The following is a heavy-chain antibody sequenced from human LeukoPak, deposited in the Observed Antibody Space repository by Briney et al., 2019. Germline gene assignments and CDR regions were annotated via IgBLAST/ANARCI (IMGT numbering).Heavy chain of an antibody. Sequence: PSETLSLNCTVSGGSISSYYWNWLRQPPGKGLEWIGYISYSGTTNYNPSLKSRVTISVDTSKKQFSLKLTSATAADTAVYYCARGDDYKSTLFDYWGQGTLVTVSS. CDR3: ARGDDYKSTLFDY. D-gene: IGHD5-12*01. J-gene: IGHJ4*02. CDR2: ISYSGTT. CDR1: GGSISSYY. V-gene: IGHV4-59*01.